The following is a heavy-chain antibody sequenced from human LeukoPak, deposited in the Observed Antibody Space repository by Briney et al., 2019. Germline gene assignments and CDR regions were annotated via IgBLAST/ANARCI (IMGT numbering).Heavy chain of an antibody. V-gene: IGHV3-53*01. J-gene: IGHJ4*02. CDR3: ARDSRGYSKD. Sequence: GGSLRLSCAASGFTVSSNYMSWVRQAPGKGLERVSVIYSGGSTYYADSVKGRFTTSRDNSKNTLYLQMNSLRAEDTAVYYCARDSRGYSKDWGQGTLVTVSS. CDR1: GFTVSSNY. CDR2: IYSGGST. D-gene: IGHD6-13*01.